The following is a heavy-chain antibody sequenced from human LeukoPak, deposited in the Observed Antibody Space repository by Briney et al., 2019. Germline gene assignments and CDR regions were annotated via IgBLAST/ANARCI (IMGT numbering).Heavy chain of an antibody. D-gene: IGHD6-13*01. J-gene: IGHJ4*02. Sequence: GASVKVSRKASGGTFSSYAISWVRQAPGQGLEWMGGIIPIFGTANYAQRFQGRVTITADESTSTVYMELSSLRSEDTAVYYCAREGYSSSWYVFDYWGQGTLVTVSS. CDR3: AREGYSSSWYVFDY. V-gene: IGHV1-69*13. CDR2: IIPIFGTA. CDR1: GGTFSSYA.